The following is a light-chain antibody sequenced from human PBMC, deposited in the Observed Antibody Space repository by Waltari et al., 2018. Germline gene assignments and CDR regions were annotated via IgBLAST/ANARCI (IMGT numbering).Light chain of an antibody. CDR1: NIGSNS. Sequence: SYVLTQPPSVSVAPGKTASITCGGNNIGSNSVHWYQQKPGQAPVLVIFHNGDRPSGIPERFSGSNSGDTATLTITRVEAGDEADYYCQVWDSDTDHFVFGTGTKINVL. CDR3: QVWDSDTDHFV. V-gene: IGLV3-21*03. J-gene: IGLJ1*01. CDR2: HNG.